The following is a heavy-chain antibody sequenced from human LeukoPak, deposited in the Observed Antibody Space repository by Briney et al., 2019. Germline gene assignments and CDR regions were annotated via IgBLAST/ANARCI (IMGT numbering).Heavy chain of an antibody. D-gene: IGHD3-10*01. V-gene: IGHV4-34*01. CDR2: LNHRGTT. Sequence: SETLSLTCADYGGSFSGYYWTWIRQPPGKGLEWMGELNHRGTTNYKPSLKSRVTISEDTSTSPLSLRLSSMTAADTAVYYCARGSVGYYVSGSPFYYAMDVWGQGTTVTVSS. J-gene: IGHJ6*02. CDR3: ARGSVGYYVSGSPFYYAMDV. CDR1: GGSFSGYY.